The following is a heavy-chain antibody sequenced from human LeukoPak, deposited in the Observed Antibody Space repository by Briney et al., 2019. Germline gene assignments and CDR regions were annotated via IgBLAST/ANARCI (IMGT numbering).Heavy chain of an antibody. CDR2: INAGNGNT. J-gene: IGHJ5*02. V-gene: IGHV1-3*01. Sequence: ASVKVSCKASGYTFTSYAMHWVRQAPGQRLEWMGWINAGNGNTKYSQKFQGRVTITRDTSASTAYMELTSLRSDDTAVYYCARPPKWLGGGILGWFDPWGQGTLVTVSS. CDR3: ARPPKWLGGGILGWFDP. CDR1: GYTFTSYA. D-gene: IGHD6-19*01.